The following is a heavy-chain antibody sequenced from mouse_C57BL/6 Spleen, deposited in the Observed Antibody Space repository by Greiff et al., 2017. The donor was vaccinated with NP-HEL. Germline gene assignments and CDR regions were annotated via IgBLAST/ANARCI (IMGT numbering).Heavy chain of an antibody. CDR2: IDPSDSYT. V-gene: IGHV1-50*01. CDR1: GYTFTSYW. J-gene: IGHJ4*01. CDR3: ARSFYREGYAMDY. Sequence: VQLQQSGAELVKPGASVKLSCKASGYTFTSYWMQWVKQRPGQGLEWIGEIDPSDSYTNYNQKFKGKATLTVDTSSSTAYMQLSSLTSEDSAVYYCARSFYREGYAMDYWGQGTSVTVSS. D-gene: IGHD2-1*01.